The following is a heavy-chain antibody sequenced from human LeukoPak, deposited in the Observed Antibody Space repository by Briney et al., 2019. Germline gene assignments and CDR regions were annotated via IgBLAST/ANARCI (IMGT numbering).Heavy chain of an antibody. V-gene: IGHV3-66*02. CDR2: YSSGGST. D-gene: IGHD4-17*01. J-gene: IGHJ3*02. CDR1: GFTISSDY. CDR3: ARDLDYGDIDAFDI. Sequence: GGSLRLSCAASGFTISSDYMNWVRQAPGKGLEWVSVYSSGGSTYYADSVKGRFTISRDSSKNTLYLQMNSLRAEDTAVYYCARDLDYGDIDAFDIWGQGTMVTVSS.